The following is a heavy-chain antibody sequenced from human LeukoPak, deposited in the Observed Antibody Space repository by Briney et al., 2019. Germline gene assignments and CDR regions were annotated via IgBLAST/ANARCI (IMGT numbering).Heavy chain of an antibody. CDR3: AKDIAADTAQGDDAFDI. J-gene: IGHJ3*02. CDR2: ISWNSGSI. Sequence: PGRSLRLSCAASGFTFDDYAMHWVRHAPGKGLEWVSGISWNSGSIGYADSVKGRFTISRDNAKNSLYLQMNSLRAEDTALYYCAKDIAADTAQGDDAFDIWGQGTMVTVSS. V-gene: IGHV3-9*01. D-gene: IGHD5-18*01. CDR1: GFTFDDYA.